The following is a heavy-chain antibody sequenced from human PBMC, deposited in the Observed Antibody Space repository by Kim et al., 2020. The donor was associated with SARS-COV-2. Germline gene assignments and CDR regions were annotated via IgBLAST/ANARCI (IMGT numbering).Heavy chain of an antibody. V-gene: IGHV3-23*01. J-gene: IGHJ6*02. Sequence: GGSLRLSCSASGFTFSNYPMNWVRQAPGKGLEWVSTIDRSGDSTYYPDSVRGRFTISRDNSKATLFLQMNSLRVEDTAIFYCARSNFMDVWGQGTTVTVSS. CDR1: GFTFSNYP. CDR2: IDRSGDST. CDR3: ARSNFMDV.